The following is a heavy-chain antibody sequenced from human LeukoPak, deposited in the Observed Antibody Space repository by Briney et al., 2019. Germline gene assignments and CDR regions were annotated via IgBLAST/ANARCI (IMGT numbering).Heavy chain of an antibody. Sequence: SETLSLTCVVSGASISSDKWWTWVRQTPGKGLEWIGEINHSGSTNYKSSLKSRVTFSVDTSKNQFSLKLSSVTAADTAVYYCARGTKVQDIVIVPAASFDSWGQGSLVTVSS. CDR2: INHSGST. V-gene: IGHV4-4*02. CDR1: GASISSDKW. D-gene: IGHD2-2*01. CDR3: ARGTKVQDIVIVPAASFDS. J-gene: IGHJ4*02.